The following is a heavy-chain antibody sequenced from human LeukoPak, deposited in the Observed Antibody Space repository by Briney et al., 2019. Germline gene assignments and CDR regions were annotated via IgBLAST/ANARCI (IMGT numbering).Heavy chain of an antibody. Sequence: PSETLSLTCTVPGGSLSSSSYYWDWIRQPPRKGLEWLGSIYYGGSTYYNPSLKSRLTISVDTSKNQFSLKLSSVTAAATAVYYCARLGSSIIVTGGVFDIWGQETMVSVSS. CDR3: ARLGSSIIVTGGVFDI. V-gene: IGHV4-39*01. J-gene: IGHJ3*02. CDR1: GGSLSSSSYY. CDR2: IYYGGST. D-gene: IGHD2-8*02.